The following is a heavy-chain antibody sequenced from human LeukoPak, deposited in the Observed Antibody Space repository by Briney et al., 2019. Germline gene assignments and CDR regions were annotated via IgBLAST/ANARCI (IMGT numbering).Heavy chain of an antibody. Sequence: GASVKVSCKASGYTFTSYDINWVRQATGQGLEWMGWMNPNSGNTGYAQKFQGRVTITRNTSISTAYMELSGLRSEDTAVYYCARGRTARGAFDIWGQGTMVTVSS. CDR1: GYTFTSYD. CDR3: ARGRTARGAFDI. V-gene: IGHV1-8*03. CDR2: MNPNSGNT. D-gene: IGHD6-6*01. J-gene: IGHJ3*02.